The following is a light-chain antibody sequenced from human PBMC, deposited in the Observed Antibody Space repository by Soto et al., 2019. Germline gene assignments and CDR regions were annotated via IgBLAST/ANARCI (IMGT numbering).Light chain of an antibody. CDR2: EVV. CDR3: KSYAGSNTYV. J-gene: IGLJ1*01. CDR1: KNDIGVYDF. Sequence: QSVQTQPPSASGSPGQSVTISCTGTKNDIGVYDFVSWYQHHPGKAPRLIIYEVVQRPSGVPDRFSGSKSGNTASLTVSGLRAADEGDYFCKSYAGSNTYVFGSGTKVTVL. V-gene: IGLV2-8*01.